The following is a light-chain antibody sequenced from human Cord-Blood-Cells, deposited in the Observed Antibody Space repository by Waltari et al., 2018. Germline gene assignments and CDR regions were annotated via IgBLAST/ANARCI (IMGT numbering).Light chain of an antibody. CDR3: QQYNSYSRT. Sequence: DIQMTQSPSTLSASVGDRVTITCRASQSISSWLAWYQQKPGKAPKLLIYKASSLESGVPSRFSGSGSGKEFTLTISSLQRDDFATYYCQQYNSYSRTFGQGTKVEIK. CDR1: QSISSW. CDR2: KAS. J-gene: IGKJ1*01. V-gene: IGKV1-5*03.